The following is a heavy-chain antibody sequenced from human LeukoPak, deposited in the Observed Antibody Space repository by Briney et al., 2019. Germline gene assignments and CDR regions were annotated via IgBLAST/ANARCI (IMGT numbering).Heavy chain of an antibody. CDR1: GFTFSSYA. Sequence: PGGSLRLSCAASGFTFSSYAMSWVRQAPGKGLECVSAISGDGVSPYYADSVRSRFTISRDNSKNTLYLQMNSLRVEDTAVYFCARDPGAFPYFFDYWGQGTLVTVSS. CDR3: ARDPGAFPYFFDY. J-gene: IGHJ4*02. D-gene: IGHD4/OR15-4a*01. V-gene: IGHV3-23*01. CDR2: ISGDGVSP.